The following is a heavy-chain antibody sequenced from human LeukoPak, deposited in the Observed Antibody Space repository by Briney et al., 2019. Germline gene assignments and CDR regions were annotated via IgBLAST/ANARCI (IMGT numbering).Heavy chain of an antibody. CDR3: ARISRHLAVDY. CDR2: IDWDDDK. Sequence: SGPALVNPTQILTRTFTFSGFSLTTSGMRVTWIRQPPGKALEWLARIDWDDDKYSCESLKTRLTIAKNTSKKQVVLTMTDMDPADTTTYFCARISRHLAVDYWGQGTLVTVST. CDR1: GFSLTTSGMR. J-gene: IGHJ4*02. V-gene: IGHV2-70*04.